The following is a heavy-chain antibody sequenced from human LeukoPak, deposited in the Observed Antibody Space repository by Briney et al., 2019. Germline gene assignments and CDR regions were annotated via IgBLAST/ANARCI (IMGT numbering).Heavy chain of an antibody. CDR2: IYYSGST. CDR3: ARSTGIAVAGVSWYFDL. Sequence: SETLSLTCTVSGGSISSSSYYWGWIRQPPGKGLEWIGSIYYSGSTYYNPSLKSRVTISVDTSKNQFSLKLSSVTAADTAVYYCARSTGIAVAGVSWYFDLWGRGTLVTVSS. J-gene: IGHJ2*01. V-gene: IGHV4-39*07. D-gene: IGHD6-19*01. CDR1: GGSISSSSYY.